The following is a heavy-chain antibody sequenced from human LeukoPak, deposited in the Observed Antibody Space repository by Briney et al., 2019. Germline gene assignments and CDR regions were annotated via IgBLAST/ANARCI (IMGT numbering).Heavy chain of an antibody. CDR1: GFTFSSYG. CDR2: IRYDGSNK. V-gene: IGHV3-30*02. J-gene: IGHJ4*02. D-gene: IGHD5-12*01. Sequence: GGSLRLSCAASGFTFSSYGMHWVRQAPGKGLEWVAFIRYDGSNKYYADSVKGRFTISRDNSKNTLYLQMNSLRAEDTAVYYCAKALSRGYSGYDPRGDYWGQGTLVTASS. CDR3: AKALSRGYSGYDPRGDY.